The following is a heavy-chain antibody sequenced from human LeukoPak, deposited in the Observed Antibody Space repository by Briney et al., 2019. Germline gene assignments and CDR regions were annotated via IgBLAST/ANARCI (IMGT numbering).Heavy chain of an antibody. J-gene: IGHJ5*02. V-gene: IGHV3-74*01. CDR2: INSDGSTT. CDR3: ARVATGSYDWFDP. CDR1: GVTLNGYW. Sequence: RGSLRLSCAAPGVTLNGYWMHSVRQSPGQGVVWVSLINSDGSTTSYADSVKGRFTISRDNSKNTLYLQMNSLRAEDTAVYFCARVATGSYDWFDPWGEGTLVTVSS. D-gene: IGHD3-10*01.